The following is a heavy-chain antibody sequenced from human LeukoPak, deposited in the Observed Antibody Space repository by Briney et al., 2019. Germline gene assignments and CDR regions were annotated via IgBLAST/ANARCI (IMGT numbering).Heavy chain of an antibody. D-gene: IGHD6-19*01. CDR1: GFSFTNHW. J-gene: IGHJ4*02. CDR3: ARSWVAGYGTVLDY. CDR2: MYPGDSDT. V-gene: IGHV5-51*01. Sequence: GESLKISCKASGFSFTNHWIGWVRQMPGKGLKWMGIMYPGDSDTRYSPSFQGQVTISADKSISTAFLQWSSLKASDTAMYYCARSWVAGYGTVLDYWGQGTLVTVSS.